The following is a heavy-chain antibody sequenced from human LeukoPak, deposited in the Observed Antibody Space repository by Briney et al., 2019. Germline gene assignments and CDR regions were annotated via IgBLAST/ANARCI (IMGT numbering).Heavy chain of an antibody. CDR2: INPNSGGT. Sequence: ASVKVSCKASGYTFTGYYMHWVRQAPGQGLEWMGWINPNSGGTNYAQKFQGRVTMTRDTSISTAYMELSRLRSDDTAVYYCARDPHQLGYCSSTSCLSFDYWGQGTLVTDSS. CDR1: GYTFTGYY. V-gene: IGHV1-2*02. J-gene: IGHJ4*02. CDR3: ARDPHQLGYCSSTSCLSFDY. D-gene: IGHD2-2*01.